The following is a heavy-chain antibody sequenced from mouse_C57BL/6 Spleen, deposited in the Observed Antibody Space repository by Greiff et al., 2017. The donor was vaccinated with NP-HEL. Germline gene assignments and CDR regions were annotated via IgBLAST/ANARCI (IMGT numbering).Heavy chain of an antibody. CDR3: ARSGSNYPYYAMDY. Sequence: QVHVKQSGAELVRPGTSVKVSCKASGYAFTNYLIEWVKQRPGQGLEWIGVINPGSGGTNYNEKFKGKATLTADKSSSTAYMQLGSLTSEDSAVYFCARSGSNYPYYAMDYWGQGTSVTVSS. D-gene: IGHD2-5*01. V-gene: IGHV1-54*01. J-gene: IGHJ4*01. CDR2: INPGSGGT. CDR1: GYAFTNYL.